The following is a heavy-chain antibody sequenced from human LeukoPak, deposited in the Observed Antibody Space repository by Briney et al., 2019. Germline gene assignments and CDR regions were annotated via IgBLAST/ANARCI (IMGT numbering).Heavy chain of an antibody. Sequence: SETLSLTCTVSGGSISSYYWSWIRQPAGKGLEWIGRIYTSGSTNYNPSLKSRVTMSVDTSKNQFSLKLSSVTAADTAVYYCARDHGSSWPSNWFDPWGQGTLVTVSS. CDR2: IYTSGST. CDR3: ARDHGSSWPSNWFDP. D-gene: IGHD6-13*01. V-gene: IGHV4-4*07. J-gene: IGHJ5*02. CDR1: GGSISSYY.